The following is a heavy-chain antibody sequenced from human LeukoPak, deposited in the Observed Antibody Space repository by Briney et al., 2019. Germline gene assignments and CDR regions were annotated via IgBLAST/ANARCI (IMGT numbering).Heavy chain of an antibody. J-gene: IGHJ4*02. V-gene: IGHV3-23*01. D-gene: IGHD1-26*01. CDR1: GFSFNVYM. Sequence: GGSLRLSCAASGFSFNVYMMNWVRQAPGKGLEWVSAISGSGGSTYYAESVKGRFTISRDNSKNTLYLQMNSLRTEDTAVYYCAKANRGSYYGLGDYFDYWGQGTLVTVSS. CDR2: ISGSGGST. CDR3: AKANRGSYYGLGDYFDY.